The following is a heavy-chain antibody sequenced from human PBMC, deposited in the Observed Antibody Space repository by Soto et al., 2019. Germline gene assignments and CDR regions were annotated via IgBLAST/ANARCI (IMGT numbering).Heavy chain of an antibody. V-gene: IGHV3-9*01. J-gene: IGHJ6*03. Sequence: GGSLRLSCAASGFTFDDYAMHWVRQAPGKGLEWVSGISWNSGSIGYADSVKGRFAISRDNAKNSLYLQMNSLRAEDTALYYCAKAETYSSGPNYYYYYMDVWGKGTTVTVSS. CDR3: AKAETYSSGPNYYYYYMDV. CDR2: ISWNSGSI. D-gene: IGHD6-19*01. CDR1: GFTFDDYA.